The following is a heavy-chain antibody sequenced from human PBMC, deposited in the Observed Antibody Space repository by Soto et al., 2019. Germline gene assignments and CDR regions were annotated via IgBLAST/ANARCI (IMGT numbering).Heavy chain of an antibody. CDR2: INPNSGDT. CDR1: GYTFTGYY. CDR3: AKGGAIVAAGTRVYLYNAMDV. J-gene: IGHJ6*02. D-gene: IGHD1-26*01. V-gene: IGHV1-2*02. Sequence: QVQLVQSGTEVKRPGDSVKVSCKASGYTFTGYYVHWVRQAPGQGLEWMGWINPNSGDTYLAQRFQGRVTMNRDTSIGTAYMELRGLTSDDTAEYYCAKGGAIVAAGTRVYLYNAMDVWGQGTTVXXS.